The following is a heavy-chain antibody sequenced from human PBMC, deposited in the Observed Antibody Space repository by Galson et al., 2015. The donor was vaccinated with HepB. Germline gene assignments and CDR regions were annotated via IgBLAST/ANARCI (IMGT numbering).Heavy chain of an antibody. Sequence: SVKVSCKASGYTFTSYGISWVRQAPGQGLEWMGWISAYNGNTNYARKLQGRVTMTTDTSTSTAYMELRSLRSDDTAVYYCARDGFGYGDSTNDYWGQGTLVTVSS. D-gene: IGHD4-17*01. J-gene: IGHJ4*02. CDR3: ARDGFGYGDSTNDY. CDR1: GYTFTSYG. CDR2: ISAYNGNT. V-gene: IGHV1-18*04.